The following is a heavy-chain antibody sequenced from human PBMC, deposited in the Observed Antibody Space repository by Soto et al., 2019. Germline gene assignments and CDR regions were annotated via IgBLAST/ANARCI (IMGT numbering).Heavy chain of an antibody. D-gene: IGHD2-2*01. CDR3: ARFGPSPPATAAHGNGTIDY. Sequence: PGGSLRLSCAASGFTFSSYAMHWVRQAPGKGLEWVAVISYDGSNKYYADSVKGRFTISRDNSKNTLYLQMNSLRAEDTAVYYCARFGPSPPATAAHGNGTIDYWGQGTLVTVSS. CDR1: GFTFSSYA. CDR2: ISYDGSNK. J-gene: IGHJ4*02. V-gene: IGHV3-30-3*01.